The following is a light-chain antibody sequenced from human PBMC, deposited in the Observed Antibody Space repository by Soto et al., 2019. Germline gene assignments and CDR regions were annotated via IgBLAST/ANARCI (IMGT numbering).Light chain of an antibody. CDR3: QQCNKWPPT. V-gene: IGKV3D-15*01. Sequence: QSPATVSLSPGEEATLSCGASRPLLRGYLAWYQQRPGLAPRLIIYDVSRRATGIPDRFSGSGSGTEFTLTISSLQSEDFAVYYCQQCNKWPPTFGQGTKVDIK. J-gene: IGKJ1*01. CDR2: DVS. CDR1: RPLLRGY.